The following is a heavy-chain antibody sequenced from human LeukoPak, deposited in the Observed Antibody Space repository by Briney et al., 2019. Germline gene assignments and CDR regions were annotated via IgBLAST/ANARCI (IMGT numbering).Heavy chain of an antibody. CDR3: ARDTTYYYDSSGYPYEAFDI. J-gene: IGHJ3*02. CDR2: INPKSVVA. V-gene: IGHV1-2*02. D-gene: IGHD3-22*01. CDR1: RYTFTPSD. Sequence: APVKPSSTTSRYTFTPSDMHSGRQAPGQRRERRGWINPKSVVANSAQTFQGRVTMSTDTSISSAYMEPSRLRSGDTAVYYCARDTTYYYDSSGYPYEAFDIWGQGTMVTVSS.